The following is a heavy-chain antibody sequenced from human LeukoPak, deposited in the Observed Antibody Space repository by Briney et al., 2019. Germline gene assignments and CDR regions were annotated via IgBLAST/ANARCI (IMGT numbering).Heavy chain of an antibody. CDR3: ARDGYYDSSGYYPYYYYYYMDV. V-gene: IGHV4-39*07. J-gene: IGHJ6*03. CDR2: IYYSGST. Sequence: SETLSLTCTVSGGSISSSSYYWGWIRQPPGKGLEWIGSIYYSGSTYYNPSLKSRVTISVDTSKNQFSLKLSSVTAADTAVYYCARDGYYDSSGYYPYYYYYYMDVWSKGTTVTVSS. CDR1: GGSISSSSYY. D-gene: IGHD3-22*01.